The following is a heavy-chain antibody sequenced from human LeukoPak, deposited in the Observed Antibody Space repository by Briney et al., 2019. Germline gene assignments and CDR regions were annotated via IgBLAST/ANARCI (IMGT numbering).Heavy chain of an antibody. D-gene: IGHD1-1*01. Sequence: GGSLRLSCAASGFTFGSYSMNWVRQAPGKGLEWVSSISSSSSYIYYADSVKGRFTISRDNAKNSLYLQMNSLRAEDTALYYCAKDTDGTTFHYFDYWGQGTLVTVSS. CDR1: GFTFGSYS. CDR3: AKDTDGTTFHYFDY. J-gene: IGHJ4*02. V-gene: IGHV3-21*04. CDR2: ISSSSSYI.